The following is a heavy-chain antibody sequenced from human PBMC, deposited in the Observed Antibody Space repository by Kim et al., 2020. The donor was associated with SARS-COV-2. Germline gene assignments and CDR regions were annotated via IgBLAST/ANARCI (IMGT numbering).Heavy chain of an antibody. CDR3: ARDSGFGEFLGYYFDY. CDR1: GFSFSSYG. J-gene: IGHJ4*02. CDR2: IWYDGSTK. D-gene: IGHD3-10*01. Sequence: GGSLRLSCAASGFSFSSYGMHWVRQAPGKALEWVAVIWYDGSTKNSADSVKGRFTISRDNSKNTLYLQMNSLRAEDTAVYYCARDSGFGEFLGYYFDYWGQGTLVTVSS. V-gene: IGHV3-33*01.